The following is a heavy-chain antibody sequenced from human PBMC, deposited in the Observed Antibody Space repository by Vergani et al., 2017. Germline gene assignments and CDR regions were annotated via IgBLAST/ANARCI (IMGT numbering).Heavy chain of an antibody. Sequence: EVPLVQSGAEVKKPGESLKISCKGSGYSFTSYWIGWVRQLSGKGLEWMGIIYPGDSDTRYSPSFQGQVTISADKSISTAYLQWSSLKASDTAMYYCARHRGWGLVVVAATPWYFYYGMDVWGQGTTVTVSS. D-gene: IGHD2-15*01. CDR1: GYSFTSYW. J-gene: IGHJ6*02. CDR3: ARHRGWGLVVVAATPWYFYYGMDV. V-gene: IGHV5-51*01. CDR2: IYPGDSDT.